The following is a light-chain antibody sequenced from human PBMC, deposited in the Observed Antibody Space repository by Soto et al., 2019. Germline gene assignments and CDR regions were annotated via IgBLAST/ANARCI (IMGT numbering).Light chain of an antibody. Sequence: DIQMTQSPSSLSASVGDRVTITCRASQGISSSLAWFQQKPGKAPKTLIYAASSLHSGVPSRFSGSGSGTDFTLTISSLKPEDFAVYYCQPRGDWPLTFGGGTKVDIK. CDR1: QGISSS. V-gene: IGKV1-16*01. J-gene: IGKJ4*01. CDR3: QPRGDWPLT. CDR2: AAS.